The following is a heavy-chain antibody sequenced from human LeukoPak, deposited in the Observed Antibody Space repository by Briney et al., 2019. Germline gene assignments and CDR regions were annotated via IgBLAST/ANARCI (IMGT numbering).Heavy chain of an antibody. V-gene: IGHV3-33*06. J-gene: IGHJ4*02. CDR3: AKWRYFDSSGYSFDY. Sequence: GRSLRLSCAASGFTFSSYGMHWVRQAPGKGLEWVAVIWYDGSNKYYADSVKGRFTISRDNSKNTLYLQMNSLRVEDTAFYYCAKWRYFDSSGYSFDYWGQGTLVTVSS. D-gene: IGHD3-22*01. CDR1: GFTFSSYG. CDR2: IWYDGSNK.